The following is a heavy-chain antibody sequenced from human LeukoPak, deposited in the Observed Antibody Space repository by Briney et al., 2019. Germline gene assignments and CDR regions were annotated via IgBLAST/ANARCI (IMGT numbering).Heavy chain of an antibody. J-gene: IGHJ4*02. Sequence: SETLSLTCTASGGSISSYYWSWIRQPAGKGLEWIGRIYTSGSTNYNPSLKSRVTMSVDTSKNQFSLKLSSVTAADTAVYYCARDTTIFGVVIPFDYWGQGTLVTVSS. CDR2: IYTSGST. CDR1: GGSISSYY. V-gene: IGHV4-4*07. CDR3: ARDTTIFGVVIPFDY. D-gene: IGHD3-3*01.